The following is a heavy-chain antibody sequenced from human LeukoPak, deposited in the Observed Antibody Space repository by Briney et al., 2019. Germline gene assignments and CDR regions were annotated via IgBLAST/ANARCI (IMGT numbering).Heavy chain of an antibody. Sequence: PGRSLRLSCAASGFTFSTYAMHWVRQAPGKGLEWVAVISYDGSNIYYADSVKGRFTISRDNSKNTLYLQMNSLRAEDTAVYYCARSGSGWDYFDYWGQGTLVTVSS. V-gene: IGHV3-30-3*01. D-gene: IGHD6-19*01. CDR1: GFTFSTYA. CDR2: ISYDGSNI. J-gene: IGHJ4*02. CDR3: ARSGSGWDYFDY.